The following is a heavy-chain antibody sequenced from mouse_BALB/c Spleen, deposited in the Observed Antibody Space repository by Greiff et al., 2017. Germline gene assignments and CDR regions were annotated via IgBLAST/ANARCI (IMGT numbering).Heavy chain of an antibody. D-gene: IGHD2-14*01. V-gene: IGHV1-54*01. Sequence: VQLQQSGAELVRPGTSVKVSCKASGYAFTNYLIEWVKQRPGQGLEWIGVINPGSGGTNYNEKFKGKATLTADKSSSTAYMQLSSLTSDDSAVYFCARGVYRYYFDYWGQGTTLTVSS. J-gene: IGHJ2*01. CDR3: ARGVYRYYFDY. CDR1: GYAFTNYL. CDR2: INPGSGGT.